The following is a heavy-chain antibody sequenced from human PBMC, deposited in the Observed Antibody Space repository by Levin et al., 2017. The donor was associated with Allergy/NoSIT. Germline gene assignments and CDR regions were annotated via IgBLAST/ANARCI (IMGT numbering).Heavy chain of an antibody. CDR3: ARGYSYGGYFDY. V-gene: IGHV3-30-3*01. CDR2: ISYDGSNK. CDR1: GFTFSSYA. J-gene: IGHJ4*02. Sequence: GESLKISCAASGFTFSSYAMHWVRQAPGKGLEWVAVISYDGSNKYYADSVKGRFTISRDNSKNTLYLQMNSLRAEDTAVYYCARGYSYGGYFDYWGQGTLVTVSS. D-gene: IGHD5-18*01.